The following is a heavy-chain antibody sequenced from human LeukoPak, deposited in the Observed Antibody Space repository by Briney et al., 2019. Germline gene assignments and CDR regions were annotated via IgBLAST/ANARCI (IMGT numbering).Heavy chain of an antibody. CDR3: ARPHCSSTDCHPPEWFDP. Sequence: ASVRVSCKTSGYTFTNYDINWVRQAAGQGLEWMGWMNPNSGNTGYAQKFQGRVTMTRNTSISTAYMELSSLRSEDTAVYYCARPHCSSTDCHPPEWFDPWGQGTLVTVSS. D-gene: IGHD2-2*01. CDR2: MNPNSGNT. V-gene: IGHV1-8*01. CDR1: GYTFTNYD. J-gene: IGHJ5*02.